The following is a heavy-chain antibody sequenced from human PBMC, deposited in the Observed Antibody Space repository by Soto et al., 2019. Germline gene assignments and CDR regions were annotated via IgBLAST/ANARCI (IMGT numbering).Heavy chain of an antibody. D-gene: IGHD1-26*01. CDR3: AKRPRALLTFDY. J-gene: IGHJ4*02. CDR1: GFIFSNYV. V-gene: IGHV3-23*01. CDR2: ISDSGGTS. Sequence: GGSLRLSCAASGFIFSNYVMSWVRQAPGKGLEWVSSISDSGGTSYYADSVKGRFTISRDNSKNTLYLQVNSLRAEDTAIYYCAKRPRALLTFDYWGQGTLVTVSS.